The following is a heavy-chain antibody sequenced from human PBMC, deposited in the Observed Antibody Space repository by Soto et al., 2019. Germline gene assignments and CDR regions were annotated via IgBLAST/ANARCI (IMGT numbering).Heavy chain of an antibody. Sequence: QITLKESGPTLVKPTQTLTLTCTFSGFSLSTSAMGVGWIRQPPGKALEWLALIYWNDQRYSPSLRSRLTITKDTSSNQVVLTMTNMDPVDTATSYCARWDLLLSWDYWGQGTLVTVSS. CDR3: ARWDLLLSWDY. J-gene: IGHJ4*02. V-gene: IGHV2-5*01. CDR2: IYWNDQ. D-gene: IGHD1-26*01. CDR1: GFSLSTSAMG.